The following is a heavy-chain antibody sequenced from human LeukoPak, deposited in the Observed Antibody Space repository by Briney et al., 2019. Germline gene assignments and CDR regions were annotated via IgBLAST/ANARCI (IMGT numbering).Heavy chain of an antibody. CDR1: GFTFNTYW. CDR2: INTDGSST. V-gene: IGHV3-74*01. CDR3: ARAEDCSSTSCPRAFDI. Sequence: GGSLRLSCAASGFTFNTYWMHWVRQAPGKRLVWVSRINTDGSSTNYADSVKGRFTISRDNAENMLYLQMNSLRAEDTAVYYCARAEDCSSTSCPRAFDIWGQGTMVTVSS. J-gene: IGHJ3*02. D-gene: IGHD2-2*01.